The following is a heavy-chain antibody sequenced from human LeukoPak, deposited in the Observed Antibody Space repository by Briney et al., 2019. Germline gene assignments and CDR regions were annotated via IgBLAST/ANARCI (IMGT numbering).Heavy chain of an antibody. CDR3: AREQYYYDSSGYSIFDY. J-gene: IGHJ4*02. CDR2: IYYSGST. CDR1: GGSISSYY. Sequence: SETLSLTCTVSGGSISSYYWSWIRQPPGKGLEWIGYIYYSGSTNYNPSHKSRVTISVDTSKNQFSLKLSSVTAADTAVYYRAREQYYYDSSGYSIFDYWGQGTLVTVSS. V-gene: IGHV4-59*01. D-gene: IGHD3-22*01.